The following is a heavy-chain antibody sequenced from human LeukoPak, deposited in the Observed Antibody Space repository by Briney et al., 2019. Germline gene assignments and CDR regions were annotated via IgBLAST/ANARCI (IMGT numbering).Heavy chain of an antibody. V-gene: IGHV3-7*01. CDR1: GFTFNSYW. CDR2: IKQDGSEK. D-gene: IGHD2-2*01. J-gene: IGHJ5*02. Sequence: GGSLRLSCAASGFTFNSYWMSWVRQAPGKGLEWVANIKQDGSEKYYVDSVKGRFTISRDNAKNSLYLQMNSLRAEDTAVYYCARDAFLGYCSSTSCYQSWFGPWGQGTLVTVSS. CDR3: ARDAFLGYCSSTSCYQSWFGP.